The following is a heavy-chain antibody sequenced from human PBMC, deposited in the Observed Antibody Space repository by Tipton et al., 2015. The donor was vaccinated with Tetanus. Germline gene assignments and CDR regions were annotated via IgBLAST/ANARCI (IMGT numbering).Heavy chain of an antibody. J-gene: IGHJ4*02. CDR3: ARDQARGARGWNYFDY. CDR2: LYYSGST. D-gene: IGHD1-26*01. CDR1: GGSISSGGYY. Sequence: LRLSCTVSGGSISSGGYYWSWIRQHPGKGLEWIGDLYYSGSTHYNPSLKSRVTISVDTSKNQFSLKLNSVTAADTAVYYCARDQARGARGWNYFDYWGQGTLVTVPS. V-gene: IGHV4-31*02.